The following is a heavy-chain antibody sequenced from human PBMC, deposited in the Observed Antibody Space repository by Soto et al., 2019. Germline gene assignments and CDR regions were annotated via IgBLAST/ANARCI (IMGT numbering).Heavy chain of an antibody. V-gene: IGHV1-3*01. J-gene: IGHJ6*02. Sequence: ASVKVSCKASGYTFTSYAMHWVRQAPGQRLEWMGWINAGNGNTKYSQKFQGRVTITRDTSASTAYMELSSLRSEDTAVYYCARFLEWLPPPKYYYGMDVWGQGTTVTVSS. CDR3: ARFLEWLPPPKYYYGMDV. CDR1: GYTFTSYA. CDR2: INAGNGNT. D-gene: IGHD3-3*01.